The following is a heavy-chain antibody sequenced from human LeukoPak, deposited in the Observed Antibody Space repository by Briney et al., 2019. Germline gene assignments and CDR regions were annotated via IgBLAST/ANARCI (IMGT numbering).Heavy chain of an antibody. Sequence: SETLSLTCTVSGGSISSYYWSWIRQPTGKGLEWIGRIYTSGSTNYNPSLKSRVTMSVDTSKNQFSLKLTSVTAAGTAVYYCTRDRGDYGGPDYWGQGTLVTVSS. CDR1: GGSISSYY. J-gene: IGHJ4*02. CDR2: IYTSGST. D-gene: IGHD4-23*01. CDR3: TRDRGDYGGPDY. V-gene: IGHV4-4*07.